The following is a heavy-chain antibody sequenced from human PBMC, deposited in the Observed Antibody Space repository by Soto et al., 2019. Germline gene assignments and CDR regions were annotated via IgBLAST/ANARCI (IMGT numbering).Heavy chain of an antibody. D-gene: IGHD3-10*01. CDR2: IYYSGST. Sequence: SETLSLTCTVSGGSISSGRYYWGSIRQPPGKGLEWIGSIYYSGSTYYNPSLKSRVTISVDTSKNQFSLKLSSVTAADTAVYYCARHQRGRYYGSGSYYLYYYGMDVWGQGTTVT. CDR3: ARHQRGRYYGSGSYYLYYYGMDV. CDR1: GGSISSGRYY. J-gene: IGHJ6*02. V-gene: IGHV4-39*01.